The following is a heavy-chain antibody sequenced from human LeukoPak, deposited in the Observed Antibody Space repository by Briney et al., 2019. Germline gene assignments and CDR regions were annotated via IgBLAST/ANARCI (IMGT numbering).Heavy chain of an antibody. J-gene: IGHJ4*02. CDR2: VYTSGST. V-gene: IGHV4-61*02. D-gene: IGHD3-22*01. CDR3: ARDRPTYYDSSGYYLESDY. CDR1: GGSISSGSYY. Sequence: PSETLSLTCTVSGGSISSGSYYWSWIRQPAGKGLEWIGRVYTSGSTNYNPSLKSRVTISVDTSKNQFSLKLSSVTAADTAVYYCARDRPTYYDSSGYYLESDYWGQGTLVTVSS.